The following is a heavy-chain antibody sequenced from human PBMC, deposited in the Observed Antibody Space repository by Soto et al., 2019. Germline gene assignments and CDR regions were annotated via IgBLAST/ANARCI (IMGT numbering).Heavy chain of an antibody. V-gene: IGHV1-8*01. Sequence: ASVKVSCKASGYTFTSYDINWVRQATGQGLEWMGWMNPNSGNTGYAQKFQGRVTMTRNTSISTAYMELSSLGSEDTAVYYCARERSSGALNWFDPWGQGTLVTVSS. CDR2: MNPNSGNT. J-gene: IGHJ5*02. D-gene: IGHD6-19*01. CDR1: GYTFTSYD. CDR3: ARERSSGALNWFDP.